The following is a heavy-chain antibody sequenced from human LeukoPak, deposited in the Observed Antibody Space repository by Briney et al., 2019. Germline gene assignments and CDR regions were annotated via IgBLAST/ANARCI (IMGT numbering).Heavy chain of an antibody. D-gene: IGHD3-22*01. Sequence: GGSLRLSCAASGFTFATYAMSWVRQAPGKGLEWVSAISGCGSNTYYADSVKGRVTIFRDNFKNTLYLQMRSLRAEETAVYYCARSYDSSGYYVEAFDIWGQGTMVGVSS. CDR2: ISGCGSNT. V-gene: IGHV3-23*01. CDR1: GFTFATYA. CDR3: ARSYDSSGYYVEAFDI. J-gene: IGHJ3*02.